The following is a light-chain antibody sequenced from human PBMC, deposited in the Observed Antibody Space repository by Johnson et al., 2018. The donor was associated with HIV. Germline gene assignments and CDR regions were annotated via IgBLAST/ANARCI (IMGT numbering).Light chain of an antibody. V-gene: IGLV1-51*02. CDR2: ENN. CDR3: GTWDNSLGVFYV. Sequence: QSVLTQPPSVSAAPGQKVTISCSGSSSNIGNNYVSWYQQFSGTAPKLLIYENNKRPSGIPDRFSGSKSGTSATLGITGLQTGDEADYYYGTWDNSLGVFYVFGTWTKVTVL. CDR1: SSNIGNNY. J-gene: IGLJ1*01.